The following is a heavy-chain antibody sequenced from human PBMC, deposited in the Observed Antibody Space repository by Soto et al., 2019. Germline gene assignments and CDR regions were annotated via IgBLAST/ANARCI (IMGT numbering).Heavy chain of an antibody. J-gene: IGHJ3*02. D-gene: IGHD1-1*01. V-gene: IGHV3-11*01. Sequence: QVQLVESGGGLVKPGGSLRLSCAASGFTFSDYYMSWIRQAPGKGLEWVSYITSSGSTIYYADSVKGRFTISRDNAKNTLYLQMTTRRAGDTAVYYCARYKLNPLPDAAFDIWGQGTMVTVSS. CDR2: ITSSGSTI. CDR1: GFTFSDYY. CDR3: ARYKLNPLPDAAFDI.